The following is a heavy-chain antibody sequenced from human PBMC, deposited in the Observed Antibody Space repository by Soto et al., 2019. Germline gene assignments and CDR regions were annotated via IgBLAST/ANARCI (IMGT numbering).Heavy chain of an antibody. V-gene: IGHV4-59*01. CDR2: VYYSGST. CDR1: RGSINNYY. Sequence: TLSLTCTVSRGSINNYYWSWIRQPPGKGLEWIGYVYYSGSTNYNPSLKSRVTVSLDTSKNQFSLEMTAVTAADTAMYYCARIARDYHTSRRVFDSWGQGALVTVSS. D-gene: IGHD3-22*01. J-gene: IGHJ4*02. CDR3: ARIARDYHTSRRVFDS.